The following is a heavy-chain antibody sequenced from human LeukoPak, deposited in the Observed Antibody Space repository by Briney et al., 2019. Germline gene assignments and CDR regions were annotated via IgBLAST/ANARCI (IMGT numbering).Heavy chain of an antibody. V-gene: IGHV1-8*01. CDR2: MNPNSGNT. CDR3: ASAFSSPYAFDI. J-gene: IGHJ3*02. D-gene: IGHD6-13*01. Sequence: ASVKVSCKASGYTFTSYDINWVRQATGQGLEWMGWMNPNSGNTDYAQKFQGRVTMTRNTSITTAYMELSSLRSEDTAVYYCASAFSSPYAFDIWGQGTMVTVSS. CDR1: GYTFTSYD.